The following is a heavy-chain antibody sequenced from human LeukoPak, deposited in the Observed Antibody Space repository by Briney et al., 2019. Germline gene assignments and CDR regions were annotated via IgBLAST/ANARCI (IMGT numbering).Heavy chain of an antibody. CDR3: VRGNDYGGPHY. Sequence: PGTSLRLSCAASGFRFANYAMHWVRQAPGKGLEWVSLISYDGATQFYADSMKGRFTVSRDNGKNTLFLQMNSLRAEDAAVYYCVRGNDYGGPHYWGQGTLVTVSS. J-gene: IGHJ4*02. CDR2: ISYDGATQ. V-gene: IGHV3-30-3*01. D-gene: IGHD4-23*01. CDR1: GFRFANYA.